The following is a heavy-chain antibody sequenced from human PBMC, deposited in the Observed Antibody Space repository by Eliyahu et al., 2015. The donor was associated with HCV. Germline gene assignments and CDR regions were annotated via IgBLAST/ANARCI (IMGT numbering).Heavy chain of an antibody. CDR2: INPNSGGT. D-gene: IGHD3-16*01. J-gene: IGHJ6*02. Sequence: QVQLVQSGAEVKKPGVSVKVSCKASGYTFTGYYMHWVRQAPGQGLEWMGWINPNSGGTNYAQKFQGWVTMTRDTSISTAYMELSRLRSDDTAVYYCARDTPTGGGYYYGMDVWGQGTTVTVSS. CDR3: ARDTPTGGGYYYGMDV. V-gene: IGHV1-2*04. CDR1: GYTFTGYY.